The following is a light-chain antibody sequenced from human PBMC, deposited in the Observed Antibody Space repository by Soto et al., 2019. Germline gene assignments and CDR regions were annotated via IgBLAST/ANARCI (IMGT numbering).Light chain of an antibody. CDR2: DVS. CDR1: NSDVGAYNY. CDR3: SSYTRSRTVG. V-gene: IGLV2-14*01. Sequence: QSVLTQPASVSGSPGQSITISCTGTNSDVGAYNYVSWYQQHPDKVPKLIIHDVSNRPSGVSNRFSGSKSDKTASLTISGLQAEDEADYYCSSYTRSRTVGFGGGTKVTVL. J-gene: IGLJ2*01.